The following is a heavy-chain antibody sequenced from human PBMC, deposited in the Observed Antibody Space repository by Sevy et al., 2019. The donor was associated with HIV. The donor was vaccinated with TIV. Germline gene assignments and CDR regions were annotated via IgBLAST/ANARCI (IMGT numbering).Heavy chain of an antibody. CDR3: ASHPTYGDYVLFDY. D-gene: IGHD4-17*01. CDR2: IYYSGST. Sequence: SENLSLTCTVSGGSISSSSYYWGWIRQPPGKGLEWIGSIYYSGSTYYNPSLKSRVTISVDTSKNQFSLKLSSVTAADTALCYCASHPTYGDYVLFDYWGQGTLVTVSS. J-gene: IGHJ4*02. CDR1: GGSISSSSYY. V-gene: IGHV4-39*01.